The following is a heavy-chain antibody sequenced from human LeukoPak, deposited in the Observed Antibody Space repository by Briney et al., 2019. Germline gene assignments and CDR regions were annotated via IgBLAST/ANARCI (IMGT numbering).Heavy chain of an antibody. V-gene: IGHV4-4*09. CDR2: IYTRGNT. CDR3: ARMGLGGHGEFDY. Sequence: SETLSLTCTVSGDSISSYYWSWIRQTPRKGLEWIGYIYTRGNTNYNPSLKGRVTFSVDTSKNQFSLKLTSVTAADTAMYYCARMGLGGHGEFDYWGQGSLVTVSS. CDR1: GDSISSYY. J-gene: IGHJ4*02. D-gene: IGHD3-10*01.